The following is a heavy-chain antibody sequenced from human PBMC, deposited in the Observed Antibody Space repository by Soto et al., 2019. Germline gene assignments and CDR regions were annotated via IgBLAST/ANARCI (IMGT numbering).Heavy chain of an antibody. J-gene: IGHJ4*02. CDR2: INPHSGGT. V-gene: IGHV1-2*04. Sequence: GASVKVSCKASGYTFTGYYVHWLRQAPGQGLEWMGWINPHSGGTDYAQKFQGWVTMTRDASISTAYMELSRLRSDDTAVYYCAKDQYYGSGSYIERYFDSWGQGTLVTVSS. CDR1: GYTFTGYY. D-gene: IGHD3-10*01. CDR3: AKDQYYGSGSYIERYFDS.